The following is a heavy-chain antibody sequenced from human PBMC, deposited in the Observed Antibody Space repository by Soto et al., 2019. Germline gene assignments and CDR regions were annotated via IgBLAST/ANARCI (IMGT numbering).Heavy chain of an antibody. J-gene: IGHJ3*02. CDR2: INPNSGGT. D-gene: IGHD2-15*01. CDR1: GYTFTGYY. CDR3: ARETGVKYNHQVSITDVDTYCSGGSCYSGRGAFDI. Sequence: GASVKVSCKASGYTFTGYYMHWVRQAPGQGLEWMGWINPNSGGTNYAQKFQGWVTMTRDTSISTAYMELSRLRSDDTAVYYCARETGVKYNHQVSITDVDTYCSGGSCYSGRGAFDIWGQGTMVTVSS. V-gene: IGHV1-2*04.